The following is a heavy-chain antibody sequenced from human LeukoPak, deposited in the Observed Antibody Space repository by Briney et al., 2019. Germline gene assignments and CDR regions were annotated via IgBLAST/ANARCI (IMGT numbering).Heavy chain of an antibody. J-gene: IGHJ4*02. Sequence: GESLKISCKGSGYSFTSYWIGWVRQMPGKGLEWMGIIYPGDSDTRYSPSFQGQVTISADKSIGTAYLQWTSLKASDTAMTYRASAYYDILTGYYSRDYGGQETLATASS. V-gene: IGHV5-51*01. CDR1: GYSFTSYW. CDR3: ASAYYDILTGYYSRDY. D-gene: IGHD3-9*01. CDR2: IYPGDSDT.